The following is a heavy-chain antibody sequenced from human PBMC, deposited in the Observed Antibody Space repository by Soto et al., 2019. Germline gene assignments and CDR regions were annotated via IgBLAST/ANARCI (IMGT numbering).Heavy chain of an antibody. D-gene: IGHD3-22*01. J-gene: IGHJ4*02. Sequence: PGGSLRLSCAASGFTFSSYAMHWVRQAPGKGLEWVAVISYDGSNKYYADSVKGRFTISRDNSKNTLYLQMNSLRAEDTAVYYCARPDLYDSSGYLDYWGRGTLVTVSS. CDR3: ARPDLYDSSGYLDY. V-gene: IGHV3-30-3*01. CDR1: GFTFSSYA. CDR2: ISYDGSNK.